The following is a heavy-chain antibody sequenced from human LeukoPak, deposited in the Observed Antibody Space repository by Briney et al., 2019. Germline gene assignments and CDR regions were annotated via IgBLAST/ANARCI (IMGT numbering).Heavy chain of an antibody. V-gene: IGHV1-69*06. CDR3: ARGPGEGGSSGYYYGKPENPAEYYFDY. D-gene: IGHD3-22*01. Sequence: ASVKVSCKASGGTFSNYAISWVRQAPGQGLEWMGGIIPMFGTTNYAQKFQGRVTITADKSTSTVYMELSSLRSEDTAVYYCARGPGEGGSSGYYYGKPENPAEYYFDYWGQGTLVTVSS. CDR2: IIPMFGTT. J-gene: IGHJ4*02. CDR1: GGTFSNYA.